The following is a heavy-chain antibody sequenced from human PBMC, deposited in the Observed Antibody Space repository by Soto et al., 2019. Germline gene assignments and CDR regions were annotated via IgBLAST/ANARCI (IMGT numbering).Heavy chain of an antibody. CDR3: ARVFGSIDY. CDR1: GYTFTSYD. V-gene: IGHV1-8*01. Sequence: QVQLVQSGAEVKKPGASVKVSCKASGYTFTSYDINWVRQATGQGLEWMGWMNPNSGYTGHAQKFQGRVTMTRDTPTSTPYMELSSLRSEDTAVFFCARVFGSIDYGGQGTLVPVSS. CDR2: MNPNSGYT. D-gene: IGHD2-21*01. J-gene: IGHJ4*02.